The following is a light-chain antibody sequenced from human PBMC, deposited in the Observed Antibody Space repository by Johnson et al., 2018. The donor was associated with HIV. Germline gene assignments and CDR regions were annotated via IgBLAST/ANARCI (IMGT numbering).Light chain of an antibody. CDR1: SSNIGNNY. V-gene: IGLV1-51*02. CDR3: GTWDSSLAPV. CDR2: ENN. J-gene: IGLJ1*01. Sequence: QSLLTQPPSVSAAPGQKVTISCSGSSSNIGNNYVSWYQHLPGTAPRLLIYENNKRPSGIPDRFSGSKSGTSATLGITGLQTGDEADYYCGTWDSSLAPVFGTGTKVTVL.